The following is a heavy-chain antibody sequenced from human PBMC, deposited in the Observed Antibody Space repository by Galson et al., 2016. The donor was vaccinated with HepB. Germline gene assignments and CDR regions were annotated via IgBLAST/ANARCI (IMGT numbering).Heavy chain of an antibody. D-gene: IGHD6-19*01. J-gene: IGHJ4*02. CDR3: AKAPNGWSYYFDY. V-gene: IGHV3-23*01. CDR1: GLTFSSYG. Sequence: SLRLSCAASGLTFSSYGMSWVRQAPGKGLEWVSTMSGSGGTTYYADSVKGRFTISRDNSRNTVVLQMNSLTAEDTAVYYCAKAPNGWSYYFDYWGQGILVTVSS. CDR2: MSGSGGTT.